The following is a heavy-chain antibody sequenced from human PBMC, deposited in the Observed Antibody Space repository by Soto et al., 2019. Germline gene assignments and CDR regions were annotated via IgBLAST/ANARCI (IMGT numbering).Heavy chain of an antibody. V-gene: IGHV4-30-4*01. J-gene: IGHJ4*02. CDR3: ARLNSSGYYYGYYFDY. D-gene: IGHD3-22*01. Sequence: SETLSLTCTVSGDSISSGDYYWSWIRQPPGKGLEWIAYIYYSGSTYYNPSLKGRVTISVDTSKSQFSLMLSSVTASDTAVFYCARLNSSGYYYGYYFDYWGQGTLVTVSS. CDR2: IYYSGST. CDR1: GDSISSGDYY.